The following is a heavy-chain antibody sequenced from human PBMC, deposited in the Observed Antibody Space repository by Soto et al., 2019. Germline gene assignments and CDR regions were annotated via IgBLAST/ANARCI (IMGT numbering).Heavy chain of an antibody. CDR2: IIPIFGTA. J-gene: IGHJ4*02. D-gene: IGHD5-12*01. Sequence: GASVKVSFKASGYTFTSYDFSWVRQAPGQGLEWMGGIIPIFGTANYAQKFQGRVTITADESTSTAYMELSSLRSEDTAVYYCARGMRWLPSFFDYWGKGTLVTVSS. CDR3: ARGMRWLPSFFDY. V-gene: IGHV1-69*13. CDR1: GYTFTSYD.